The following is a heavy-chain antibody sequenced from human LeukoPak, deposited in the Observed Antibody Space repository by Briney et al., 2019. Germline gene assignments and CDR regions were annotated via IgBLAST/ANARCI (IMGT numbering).Heavy chain of an antibody. CDR2: IYHSGST. J-gene: IGHJ4*02. V-gene: IGHV4-38-2*01. CDR3: ARHPLGGDGPIDY. CDR1: GYSISSGYY. D-gene: IGHD5-24*01. Sequence: PSETLSLTCAVSGYSISSGYYWGWIWQPPGKGLEWIGSIYHSGSTYYNPSLKSRVTISVDTSKNQFSLKLSSVTAADTAVYYCARHPLGGDGPIDYWGQGTLVTVSS.